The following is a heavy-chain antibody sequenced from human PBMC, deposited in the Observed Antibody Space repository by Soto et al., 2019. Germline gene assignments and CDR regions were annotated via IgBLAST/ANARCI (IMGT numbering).Heavy chain of an antibody. CDR2: ITVNGNT. CDR3: ARESGESWTYEAH. V-gene: IGHV4-4*07. Sequence: QVQQLESGPGLVKPWDTLSLTCTVSGAYISDFSWSWIRQPAGKGLERIGRITVNGNTQYNPSFRSRVTMSMDTSRNQFSLNLQSATAADTALYYCARESGESWTYEAHWGQGTLVTVSS. CDR1: GAYISDFS. D-gene: IGHD1-7*01. J-gene: IGHJ1*01.